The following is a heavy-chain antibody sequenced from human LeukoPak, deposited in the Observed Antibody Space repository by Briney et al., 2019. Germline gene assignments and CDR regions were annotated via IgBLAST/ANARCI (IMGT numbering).Heavy chain of an antibody. V-gene: IGHV3-21*01. J-gene: IGHJ4*02. CDR3: ARGGSTTTMTTDFDY. D-gene: IGHD4-17*01. Sequence: PGGSLRLSCAASGVSFSSYTMHWVRQAPGKGLEWVSCISTSSSYIYYADSVKGRFTISRDNAKNSLYLQMNSLRAEDTAVYYCARGGSTTTMTTDFDYWGQGTLVTVSS. CDR1: GVSFSSYT. CDR2: ISTSSSYI.